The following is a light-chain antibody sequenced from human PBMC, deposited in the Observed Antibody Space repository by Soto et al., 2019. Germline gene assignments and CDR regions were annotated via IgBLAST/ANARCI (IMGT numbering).Light chain of an antibody. J-gene: IGLJ1*01. CDR2: DVS. CDR1: ISDVGGYNY. Sequence: QSALTQPASVSGSPGQSITISCTGTISDVGGYNYVSWYQHHPGKAPKLMIYDVSYRPSGVSNRFSGSKSGNTASLTASGLQAEDEGDYYCSSYTTSGTYVFGTGTKLTVL. V-gene: IGLV2-14*03. CDR3: SSYTTSGTYV.